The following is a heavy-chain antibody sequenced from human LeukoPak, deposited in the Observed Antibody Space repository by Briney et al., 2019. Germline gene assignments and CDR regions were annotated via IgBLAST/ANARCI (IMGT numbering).Heavy chain of an antibody. V-gene: IGHV4-59*08. Sequence: PSETLSLTCTVSGGSISSYYWSWIRQPPGKGLEWIGYIYYSGSTNYNPSLKSRVTISVDTSKNQFSLKLSSVTAADTAVSYCARHTSRGYGDCYFDYWSQGTLVTVSS. J-gene: IGHJ4*02. CDR1: GGSISSYY. CDR2: IYYSGST. D-gene: IGHD4-17*01. CDR3: ARHTSRGYGDCYFDY.